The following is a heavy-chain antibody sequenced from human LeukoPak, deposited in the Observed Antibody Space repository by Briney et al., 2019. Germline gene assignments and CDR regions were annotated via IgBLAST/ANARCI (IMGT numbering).Heavy chain of an antibody. CDR1: GFTITNNY. CDR2: IFSGGSI. J-gene: IGHJ4*02. CDR3: AKDDGSYLDY. Sequence: PGGSLRLSCAASGFTITNNYMSWVRQAPGKGLEWVSVIFSGGSIYYADSVKGRFTISRDNSKNTLYLQMNSLRAEDTALYYCAKDDGSYLDYWGQGTLITVSS. V-gene: IGHV3-53*01. D-gene: IGHD1-26*01.